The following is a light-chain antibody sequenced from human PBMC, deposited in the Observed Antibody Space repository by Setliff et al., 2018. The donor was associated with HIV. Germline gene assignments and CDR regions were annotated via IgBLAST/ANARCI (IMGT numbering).Light chain of an antibody. CDR3: QQYKTYPRT. CDR1: QGVSNW. J-gene: IGKJ2*01. Sequence: DIQMTQSPSSVSASVGDRVTVTCRASQGVSNWLVWYQVKPGKAPKSLITSASTLQSGVPSRFSGSGSGTDFTLTISGLQPEDFATYYCQQYKTYPRTFGQGTQVDIK. CDR2: SAS. V-gene: IGKV1D-16*01.